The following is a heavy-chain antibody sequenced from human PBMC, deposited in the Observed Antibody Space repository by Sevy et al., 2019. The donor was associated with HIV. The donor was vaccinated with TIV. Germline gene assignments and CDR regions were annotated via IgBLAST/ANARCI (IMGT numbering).Heavy chain of an antibody. J-gene: IGHJ5*02. CDR3: ARRTNGLMAGRYNWFDP. CDR1: GGSISSSSYY. V-gene: IGHV4-39*01. Sequence: LSLTCTVSGGSISSSSYYWGWIRQPPGKGLEWIGSIYYSGSTYYNPSLKSRVTISVDTSKNQFSLKLSSVTAADTAVYYCARRTNGLMAGRYNWFDPWGQGTLVTVSS. CDR2: IYYSGST. D-gene: IGHD2-8*01.